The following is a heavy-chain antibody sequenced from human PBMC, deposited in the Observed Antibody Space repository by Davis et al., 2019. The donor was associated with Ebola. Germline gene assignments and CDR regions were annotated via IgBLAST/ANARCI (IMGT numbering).Heavy chain of an antibody. CDR1: GGSISSGGYS. V-gene: IGHV4-30-2*01. CDR2: IYHSGST. Sequence: PSETLSLTCAVSGGSISSGGYSWSWIRQPPGKGLEWIGYIYHSGSTYYNPSLKSRVTISVDRSKNQFSLKLSSVTAADTAVYYCARDSHDSSGYDHRAFDIWGQGTMVTVSS. D-gene: IGHD3-22*01. J-gene: IGHJ3*02. CDR3: ARDSHDSSGYDHRAFDI.